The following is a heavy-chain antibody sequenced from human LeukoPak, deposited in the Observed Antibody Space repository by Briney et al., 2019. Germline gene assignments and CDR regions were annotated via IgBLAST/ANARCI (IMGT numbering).Heavy chain of an antibody. CDR2: INPNSGGT. CDR3: ARNWNGAGDYYMDV. V-gene: IGHV1-2*02. J-gene: IGHJ6*03. Sequence: ASVKVSCKASGYTFTGYYMHWVRQAPGQGLEWMGWINPNSGGTNYAQKFQGRVTMTRDTSISTAYMELSRLRSDDTAVYYCARNWNGAGDYYMDVWGKGTTVTISS. D-gene: IGHD1-1*01. CDR1: GYTFTGYY.